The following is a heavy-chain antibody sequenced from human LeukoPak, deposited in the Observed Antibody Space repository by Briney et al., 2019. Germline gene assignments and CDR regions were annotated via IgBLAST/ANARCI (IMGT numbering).Heavy chain of an antibody. CDR1: GGSISSSSYY. CDR2: IYHSGST. V-gene: IGHV4-39*07. CDR3: ARSYGSGNYYDAFDL. J-gene: IGHJ3*01. D-gene: IGHD3-10*01. Sequence: PSETLSLTCTVSGGSISSSSYYWVWIRQPPGKGLEWIGSIYHSGSTYYNPSLKSRVTKSVDTSKNQFSLKLSSVTAADTAVYYCARSYGSGNYYDAFDLWGQGTVVTVSS.